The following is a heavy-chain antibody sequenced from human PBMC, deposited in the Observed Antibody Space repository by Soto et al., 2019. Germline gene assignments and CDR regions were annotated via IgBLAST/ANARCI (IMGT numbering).Heavy chain of an antibody. J-gene: IGHJ3*02. CDR2: INPATGAA. CDR3: ARGGGVGVAGSAAFDM. CDR1: GYPVTAYY. D-gene: IGHD3-3*01. Sequence: QLHLVQSGAVVKKPGASVTVSCSASGYPVTAYYMHWVRQAPGRGLEWMGGINPATGAAKYTQTSEGRVTMTRETSTSTGFMERSGLTSEDTAVFYGARGGGVGVAGSAAFDMWGQGTLVTVSS. V-gene: IGHV1-2*02.